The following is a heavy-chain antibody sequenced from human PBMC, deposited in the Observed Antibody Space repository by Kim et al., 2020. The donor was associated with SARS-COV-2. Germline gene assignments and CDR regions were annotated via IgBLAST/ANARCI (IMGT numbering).Heavy chain of an antibody. CDR1: GFTFSGYG. CDR3: AKDQGSDWTFDY. CDR2: LSYDGNTK. V-gene: IGHV3-30*18. D-gene: IGHD2-21*02. Sequence: GGSLRLSCAVSGFTFSGYGIHWVRQAPGKGLEWVVVLSYDGNTKYYADSVKGRFTVSRDTSKNTLYLQMNTLRAEDTAVYYCAKDQGSDWTFDYWGQGTLVTVSS. J-gene: IGHJ4*02.